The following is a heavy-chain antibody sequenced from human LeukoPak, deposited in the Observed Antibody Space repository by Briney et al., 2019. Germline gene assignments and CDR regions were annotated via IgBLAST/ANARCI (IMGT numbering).Heavy chain of an antibody. V-gene: IGHV3-30-3*01. Sequence: PGRSLRLSCAASGFTFSSYAMHWVRQAPGKGLEWVAVISYDGSNKYYADSVKGRFTISRDNSKNTLYLQMNSLRAEDTAVYYCARDNMANGSGSYYFDYWGQGTLVTVSS. J-gene: IGHJ4*02. CDR1: GFTFSSYA. CDR3: ARDNMANGSGSYYFDY. D-gene: IGHD3-10*01. CDR2: ISYDGSNK.